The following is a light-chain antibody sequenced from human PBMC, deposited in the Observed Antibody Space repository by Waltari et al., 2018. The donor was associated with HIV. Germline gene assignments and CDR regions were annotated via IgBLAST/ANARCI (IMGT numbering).Light chain of an antibody. CDR2: EVT. V-gene: IGLV2-14*01. CDR3: TSYTTIFTYV. J-gene: IGLJ1*01. CDR1: SSDVGLYNY. Sequence: QSALTQPASVSGSPGQSITISCPGTSSDVGLYNYSSWYQHHPGKAPKLMTYEVTNRPSGVSDRFSGSKSGNTASLTISGLQAEDEADYYCTSYTTIFTYVFGTGTWVSVL.